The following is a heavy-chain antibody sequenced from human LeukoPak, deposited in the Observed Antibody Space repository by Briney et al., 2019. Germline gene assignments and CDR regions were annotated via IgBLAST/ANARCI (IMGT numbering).Heavy chain of an antibody. J-gene: IGHJ4*02. CDR3: ARGQGTVTTH. V-gene: IGHV4-34*01. CDR1: GGSFSGYY. CDR2: INHSGSA. D-gene: IGHD4-17*01. Sequence: SQTLSLTCTVSGGSFSGYYCTWIRQPPGKGLEWIGEINHSGSANYNPSLKSRVTISLDTSKNQFSLKLSSVTAADTAVYYCARGQGTVTTHWGQGTLVTVSS.